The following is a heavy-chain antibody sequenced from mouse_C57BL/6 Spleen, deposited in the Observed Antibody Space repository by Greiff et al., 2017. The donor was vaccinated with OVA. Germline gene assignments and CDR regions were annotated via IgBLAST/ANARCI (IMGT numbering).Heavy chain of an antibody. V-gene: IGHV6-6*01. J-gene: IGHJ2*01. CDR1: GFTFSDAW. CDR3: TSTAQARYYFDY. D-gene: IGHD3-2*02. CDR2: IRNKANNHAT. Sequence: EVQLVESGGGLVQPGGSMKLSCAASGFTFSDAWMDWVRQSPEKGLEWVAEIRNKANNHATYYSESVKGRFTISRDESKSSVYLQMNSLRAEDTGIYYCTSTAQARYYFDYWGQGTTLTVSS.